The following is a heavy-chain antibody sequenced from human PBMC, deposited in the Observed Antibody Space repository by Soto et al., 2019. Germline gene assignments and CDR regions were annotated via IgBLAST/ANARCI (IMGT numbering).Heavy chain of an antibody. CDR2: IWYDGSNK. V-gene: IGHV3-33*01. CDR3: AIQGYYYYGMDV. Sequence: GGSLRLSCAASGFTFSSYGMHWVRQAPGKGLEWVAVIWYDGSNKYYADSVKGRFTISRDNSKNTLYLQMNSLRAEDTAVYYCAIQGYYYYGMDVWGQWTTVTVSS. CDR1: GFTFSSYG. J-gene: IGHJ6*02.